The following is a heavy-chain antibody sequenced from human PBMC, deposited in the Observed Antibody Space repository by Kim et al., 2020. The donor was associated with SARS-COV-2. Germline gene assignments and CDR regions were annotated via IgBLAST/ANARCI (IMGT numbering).Heavy chain of an antibody. D-gene: IGHD2-2*01. CDR3: AKDMGRRPAAVWGFSD. J-gene: IGHJ4*02. Sequence: GGSLGLSCAASGFIFSNYAMNWVRQAPGEGLEWVSIITSTGGNTYYADSVKGRFTISRDNSKNTLYLQMNSLRVEDTAVYYCAKDMGRRPAAVWGFSDWGQGTLVTVSS. V-gene: IGHV3-23*01. CDR1: GFIFSNYA. CDR2: ITSTGGNT.